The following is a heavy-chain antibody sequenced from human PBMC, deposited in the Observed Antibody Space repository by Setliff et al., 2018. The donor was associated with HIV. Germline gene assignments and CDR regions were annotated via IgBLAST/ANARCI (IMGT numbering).Heavy chain of an antibody. J-gene: IGHJ5*02. D-gene: IGHD6-6*01. Sequence: SETLSLTCGVSGYSMSSGYYWGWIRQPPGKGLEWIGNVYHTGSTYYNPSLKSRVTISVDTSKNQFSLKLSSVTAADTAVYYCARVSRGGSSPGWFDPWGQGTLVTVSS. CDR2: VYHTGST. CDR3: ARVSRGGSSPGWFDP. V-gene: IGHV4-38-2*01. CDR1: GYSMSSGYY.